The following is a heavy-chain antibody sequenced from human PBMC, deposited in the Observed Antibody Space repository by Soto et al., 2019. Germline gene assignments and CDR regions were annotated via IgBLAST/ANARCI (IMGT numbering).Heavy chain of an antibody. CDR1: GGSISSYY. CDR2: IYYSGST. D-gene: IGHD5-18*01. Sequence: PSETLSLTCTVSGGSISSYYWSWIRQPPGKGLEWIGYIYYSGSTNYNPSLKSRVTISVDTSKNQFSLKLSSVTAADTAVYYCARLSYSTLPNWGQGTLVTVSS. V-gene: IGHV4-59*08. J-gene: IGHJ4*02. CDR3: ARLSYSTLPN.